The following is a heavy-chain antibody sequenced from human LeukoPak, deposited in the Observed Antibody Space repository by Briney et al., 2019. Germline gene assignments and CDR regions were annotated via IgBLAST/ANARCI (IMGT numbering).Heavy chain of an antibody. CDR2: ISAYNGNT. J-gene: IGHJ5*02. D-gene: IGHD6-19*01. CDR3: ARVGLVGVSSGWYLAYRGNWFDP. Sequence: WASVKVSCKASGYTFTSYYMHWVRQAPGQGLEWMGWISAYNGNTNYAQKLQGRVTMTTDTSTSTAYMELRSLRSDDTAVYYCARVGLVGVSSGWYLAYRGNWFDPWGQGTLVTVSS. CDR1: GYTFTSYY. V-gene: IGHV1-18*04.